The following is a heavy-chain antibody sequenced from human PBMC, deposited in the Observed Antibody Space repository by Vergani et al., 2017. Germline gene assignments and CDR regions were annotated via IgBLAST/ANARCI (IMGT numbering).Heavy chain of an antibody. D-gene: IGHD4-17*01. Sequence: EVQLVESGGGLVQPGGSLRLSCAASGFTVSSNYMSWVRQAPGKGLEWVSVIYSGGSTYYADSVKGRFTISRHNSKTTLYLQMNSLRAEDTAVYYCARDDYGVDAFDIWGQGTMVTVSS. J-gene: IGHJ3*02. CDR1: GFTVSSNY. V-gene: IGHV3-53*04. CDR2: IYSGGST. CDR3: ARDDYGVDAFDI.